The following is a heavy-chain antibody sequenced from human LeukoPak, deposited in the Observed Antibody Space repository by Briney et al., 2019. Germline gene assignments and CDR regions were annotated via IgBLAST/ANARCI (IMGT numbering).Heavy chain of an antibody. CDR3: AKDQGSGHGAYTWGSFDY. CDR1: GFTFSSYA. Sequence: AGSLRLSCAASGFTFSSYAISWVRQAPGTGLELVSGISGSGDIIRYAESVKGRFIISRDNARNTLILQMNSLRVEDTARYFCAKDQGSGHGAYTWGSFDYWGQGIPVTVSS. CDR2: ISGSGDII. J-gene: IGHJ4*02. V-gene: IGHV3-23*01. D-gene: IGHD3-16*01.